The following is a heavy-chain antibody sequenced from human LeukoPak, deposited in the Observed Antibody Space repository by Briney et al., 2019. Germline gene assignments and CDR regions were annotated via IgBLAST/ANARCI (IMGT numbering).Heavy chain of an antibody. V-gene: IGHV5-51*01. CDR2: IYPGDSDT. J-gene: IGHJ1*01. D-gene: IGHD6-19*01. Sequence: GESLKISCKGSGYSFTSYWIGWVRQMPGKGLEWMGIIYPGDSDTRYSPSFQGQVTISADKSVSTAYLQWSSLKASDTAMYYCARHNVPSSGWYNGGVDFQHWGQGTLVTVSS. CDR1: GYSFTSYW. CDR3: ARHNVPSSGWYNGGVDFQH.